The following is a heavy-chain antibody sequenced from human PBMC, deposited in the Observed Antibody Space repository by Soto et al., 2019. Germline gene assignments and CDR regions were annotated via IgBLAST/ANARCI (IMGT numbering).Heavy chain of an antibody. D-gene: IGHD6-13*01. CDR2: ISGRRGNT. CDR3: AASTGIAAAGTFDI. J-gene: IGHJ3*02. CDR1: GFTFISYA. V-gene: IGHV3-23*01. Sequence: PGGSLRVYCAASGFTFISYAMSWVRQAPGKGLGWVSAISGRRGNTYYAETAKGRFTISRDNAKNSLYLQMNSLRAEDTVVYYCAASTGIAAAGTFDIWGQGTMVTVSS.